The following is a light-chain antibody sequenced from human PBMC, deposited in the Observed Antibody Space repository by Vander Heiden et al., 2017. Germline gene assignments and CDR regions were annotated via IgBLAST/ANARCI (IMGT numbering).Light chain of an antibody. V-gene: IGKV1-33*01. CDR3: QQYDNLPLT. CDR1: QDISNY. CDR2: DAS. J-gene: IGKJ4*01. Sequence: DIQMTQSPSSLSASVGDRVTITCQASQDISNYLNWYQQKPGKAPKLLIYDASNLETGVPSRFSGSGSGTDFTFTISSLQPADIATYYCQQYDNLPLTFGGGTKVELK.